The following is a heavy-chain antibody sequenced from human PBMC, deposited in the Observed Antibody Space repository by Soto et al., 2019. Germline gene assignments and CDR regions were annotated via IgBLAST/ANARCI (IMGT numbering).Heavy chain of an antibody. J-gene: IGHJ6*03. V-gene: IGHV1-8*01. D-gene: IGHD3-3*01. CDR2: MNPNSGNT. Sequence: GASVKVSCKASGYTFTSYDINWVRQATGQGLEWMGWMNPNSGNTGYAQKFQGRVTMTRNTSISTAYMELSSLRSEDTVVYYCARGLEDVLRFLEWRYYYMDVWGKGTTVTVSS. CDR3: ARGLEDVLRFLEWRYYYMDV. CDR1: GYTFTSYD.